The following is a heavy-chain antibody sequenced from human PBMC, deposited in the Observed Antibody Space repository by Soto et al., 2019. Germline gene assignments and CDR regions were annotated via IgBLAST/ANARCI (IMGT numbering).Heavy chain of an antibody. D-gene: IGHD6-13*01. CDR3: ARALPYSSSGDS. V-gene: IGHV1-18*01. CDR2: ISASNGNI. J-gene: IGHJ4*02. Sequence: QVQLVQSGAEVKKPGASVRVSCKASGYTFTTYGISWVRQAPGQGLEWMGWISASNGNIYYGQKFQGRVTMTTDSFTSTAYMELSSLTSDDTAVYYCARALPYSSSGDSRGRGTLVTVSS. CDR1: GYTFTTYG.